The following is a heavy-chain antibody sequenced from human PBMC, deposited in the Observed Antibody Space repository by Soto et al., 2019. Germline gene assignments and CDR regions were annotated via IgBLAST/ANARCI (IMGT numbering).Heavy chain of an antibody. D-gene: IGHD3-22*01. CDR3: ARGINYYDSSGQGDWFDP. Sequence: SGPPLVNPTRTLTLTCTFSGFSLSTSGMRVSWIRQPPGKALEWLARIDWDDDKFYSTSLKTRLTISKDTSKNQVVLTMTNMDPVDTATYYCARGINYYDSSGQGDWFDPWGQGTLVTVSS. J-gene: IGHJ5*02. V-gene: IGHV2-70*04. CDR2: IDWDDDK. CDR1: GFSLSTSGMR.